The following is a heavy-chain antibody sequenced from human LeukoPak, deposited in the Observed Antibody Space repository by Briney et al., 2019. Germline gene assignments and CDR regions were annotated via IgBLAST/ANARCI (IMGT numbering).Heavy chain of an antibody. D-gene: IGHD3-16*01. CDR3: ARLEEDLTLGVAGYWFVP. CDR2: IYPDDSNT. V-gene: IGHV5-51*01. J-gene: IGHJ5*02. Sequence: GESLKISCKGSGYSFTSQWIGWVRQMPGKGLEWMGIIYPDDSNTRYSPSFQGQVTLSADKSINTAYLQWSSLRASDTAMYYCARLEEDLTLGVAGYWFVPWGQGTLVTVS. CDR1: GYSFTSQW.